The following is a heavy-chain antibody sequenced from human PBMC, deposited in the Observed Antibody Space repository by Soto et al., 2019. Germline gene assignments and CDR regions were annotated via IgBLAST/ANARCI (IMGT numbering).Heavy chain of an antibody. J-gene: IGHJ6*02. CDR2: IYPGDSDT. Sequence: PGESLKISCKGSGYTFTNYWIAWVRQMSGKGLEWMGSIYPGDSDTRYSPSFRGQVTISADKSISTAYLQWSSLKASDTAMYYCARHQYYYGSGSYYKDRPPHWGYGMDVWGQGTTVTVSS. CDR1: GYTFTNYW. CDR3: ARHQYYYGSGSYYKDRPPHWGYGMDV. D-gene: IGHD3-10*01. V-gene: IGHV5-51*01.